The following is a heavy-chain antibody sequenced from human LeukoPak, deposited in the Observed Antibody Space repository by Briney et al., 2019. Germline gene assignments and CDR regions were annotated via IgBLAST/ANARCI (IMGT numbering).Heavy chain of an antibody. CDR2: ISAYNGNT. V-gene: IGHV1-18*01. CDR3: ASGILRFLEWTHRPYAFDI. Sequence: ETSVKVSCKASGYTFTSYGISWVRQAPGQGLEWMGWISAYNGNTNYAQKLQGRVTMTRDTSISTAYMELSRLRSDDTAVYYCASGILRFLEWTHRPYAFDIWGQGTMVTVSS. CDR1: GYTFTSYG. J-gene: IGHJ3*02. D-gene: IGHD3-3*01.